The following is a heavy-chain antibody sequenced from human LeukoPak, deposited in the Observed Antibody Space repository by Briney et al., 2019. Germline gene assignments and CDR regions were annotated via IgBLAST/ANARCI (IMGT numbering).Heavy chain of an antibody. V-gene: IGHV4-38-2*02. CDR1: GYSINIGYF. D-gene: IGHD5-24*01. CDR2: IYYTGST. J-gene: IGHJ5*02. CDR3: ARDLGSQMATISDWFDP. Sequence: SETLSLTCTVSGYSINIGYFWGWIRQPPGKGLEWIGSIYYTGSTYYNPSLKSRVTISIDTSKKQFSLNLNFVTAADTAVYYCARDLGSQMATISDWFDPWGQGTLVTVSS.